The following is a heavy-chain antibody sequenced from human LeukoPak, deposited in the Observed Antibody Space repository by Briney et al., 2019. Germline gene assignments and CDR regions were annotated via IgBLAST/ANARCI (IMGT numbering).Heavy chain of an antibody. CDR3: ARLGIRGKNYYGSGSYFDY. CDR2: INHSGST. D-gene: IGHD3-10*01. Sequence: PSETLSLTCTVSGYSISSGYYWGWIRQPPGKGLEWIGEINHSGSTNYNPSLKSRVTISVDTSKNQFSLKLSSVTAADTAVYYCARLGIRGKNYYGSGSYFDYWGQGTLVTVSS. J-gene: IGHJ4*02. CDR1: GYSISSGYY. V-gene: IGHV4-38-2*02.